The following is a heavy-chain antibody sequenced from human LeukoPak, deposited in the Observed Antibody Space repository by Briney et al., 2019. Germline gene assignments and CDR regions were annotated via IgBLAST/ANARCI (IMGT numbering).Heavy chain of an antibody. CDR1: GGSSSGYY. J-gene: IGHJ6*02. V-gene: IGHV4-34*01. Sequence: SETLSLTCAVYGGSSSGYYWSWIRQPPGKGLEWIGEINHSGSTNYNPSLKSRVTISVDTSKNQFSLKLSSVTAADTAVYYCARDHGSSSRTWRYYYYGMDVWGQGTTVTVSS. D-gene: IGHD6-6*01. CDR3: ARDHGSSSRTWRYYYYGMDV. CDR2: INHSGST.